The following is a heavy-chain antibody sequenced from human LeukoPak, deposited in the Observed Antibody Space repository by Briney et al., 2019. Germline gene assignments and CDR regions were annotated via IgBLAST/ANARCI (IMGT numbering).Heavy chain of an antibody. Sequence: GGSLRLSCAASGFTFSSYAMHWVRQAPGKGLEWVAVISYDGSNKYYADSVKGRFTISRDNSKNTLYLQMNSLRAEDTAVYYCAKDWGCSSTSCPAWFDPWGQGTLVTVSS. V-gene: IGHV3-30-3*01. CDR2: ISYDGSNK. CDR3: AKDWGCSSTSCPAWFDP. D-gene: IGHD2-2*01. CDR1: GFTFSSYA. J-gene: IGHJ5*02.